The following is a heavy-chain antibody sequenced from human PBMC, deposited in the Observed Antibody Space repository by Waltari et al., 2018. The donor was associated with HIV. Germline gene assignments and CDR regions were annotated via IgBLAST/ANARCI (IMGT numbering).Heavy chain of an antibody. V-gene: IGHV1-2*02. CDR3: ARGYYYDNRNYLGCY. D-gene: IGHD3-22*01. CDR1: GYTFTGYY. Sequence: QMQLVQSGAEVKKPGASVKVSCKASGYTFTGYYLHWVRQAPGQGLEWMGWIKPQSGEINYAEKFQGRVTMTRDTSINTAYMELSSLTYDDTAVYYCARGYYYDNRNYLGCYWGQGTLVTVSS. J-gene: IGHJ4*02. CDR2: IKPQSGEI.